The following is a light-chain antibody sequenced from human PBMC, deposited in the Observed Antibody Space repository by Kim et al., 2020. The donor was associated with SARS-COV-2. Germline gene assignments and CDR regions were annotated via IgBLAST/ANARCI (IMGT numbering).Light chain of an antibody. CDR3: QQYEAYPIT. J-gene: IGKJ5*01. Sequence: DIQMTQSPSTMSASVGDRVTITCRASQNINSWLAWYQQKLGKAPKLLIYKASTLESGVPSRFSGSGSGTEFTLTISSLQPDDFASYHCQQYEAYPITFGHGTRLEIK. CDR2: KAS. CDR1: QNINSW. V-gene: IGKV1-5*03.